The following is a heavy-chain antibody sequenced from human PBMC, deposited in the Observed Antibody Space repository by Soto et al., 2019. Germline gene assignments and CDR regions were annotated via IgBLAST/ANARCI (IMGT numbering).Heavy chain of an antibody. CDR3: AMGGYTAMVTQSQYGMDV. Sequence: GASVKVSCKASGYTFITYDINWVRRATGHGLEWRGWMNPDSGDTAYAQKFQGRVTMTRDTSISTAHMELSSLRSEDTAVYYCAMGGYTAMVTQSQYGMDVWG. J-gene: IGHJ6*02. V-gene: IGHV1-8*01. CDR2: MNPDSGDT. CDR1: GYTFITYD. D-gene: IGHD5-18*01.